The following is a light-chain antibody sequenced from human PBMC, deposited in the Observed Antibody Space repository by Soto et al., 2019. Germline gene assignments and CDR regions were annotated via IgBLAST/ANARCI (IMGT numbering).Light chain of an antibody. CDR3: QQSYITPPIT. Sequence: DVQMTQSPSSLSALVGDRVTITCRASQSVSRYLNWYQHKPGKAPKLLINAASNLRSGVPSRFSGSGSGTDFTLTIDGLQPEDFAVYYRQQSYITPPITFGQGTRLEVK. V-gene: IGKV1-39*01. CDR2: AAS. CDR1: QSVSRY. J-gene: IGKJ5*01.